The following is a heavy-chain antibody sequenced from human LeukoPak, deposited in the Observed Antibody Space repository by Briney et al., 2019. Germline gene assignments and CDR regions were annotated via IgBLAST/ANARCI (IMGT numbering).Heavy chain of an antibody. CDR2: ISYDGSNK. CDR3: ARDQVRPDIGELDNTGNFDY. J-gene: IGHJ4*02. V-gene: IGHV3-30*03. Sequence: GSLRLSCAASGFTFSSYGMHWVRQAPGKGLEWVAVISYDGSNKYYADSVKGRFTISRDNSKNTLYLQMNSLRAEDTAVYYCARDQVRPDIGELDNTGNFDYWGQGTLVTVSS. CDR1: GFTFSSYG. D-gene: IGHD3-10*01.